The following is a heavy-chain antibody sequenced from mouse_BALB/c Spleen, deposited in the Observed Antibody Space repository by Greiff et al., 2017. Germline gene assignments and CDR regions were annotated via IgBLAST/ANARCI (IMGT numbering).Heavy chain of an antibody. V-gene: IGHV3-2*02. CDR1: GYSITSDYA. Sequence: EVKLQESGPGLVKPSQSLSLTCTVTGYSITSDYAWNWIRQFPGNKLEWMGYISYSGSTSYNPSLKSRISITRDTSKNQFFLQLNSVTTEDTATYYCAREGYDYWFAYWGQGTLVTVSA. J-gene: IGHJ3*01. D-gene: IGHD2-4*01. CDR2: ISYSGST. CDR3: AREGYDYWFAY.